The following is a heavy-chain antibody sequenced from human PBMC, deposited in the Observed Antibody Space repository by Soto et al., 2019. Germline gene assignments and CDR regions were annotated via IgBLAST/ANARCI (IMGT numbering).Heavy chain of an antibody. CDR2: IIPIFGTT. Sequence: QVQLVQSGAEVMKPGSSVKVSCKASGGTFSNYAISWVRQAPGQGLEWMGGIIPIFGTTYYAQKFQGRVTIIADDSTTTVYLELSSLRSEDTAMYYCARVEAVAGISNYHGLDVWGQGTAVSVSS. CDR3: ARVEAVAGISNYHGLDV. J-gene: IGHJ6*02. D-gene: IGHD6-19*01. V-gene: IGHV1-69*12. CDR1: GGTFSNYA.